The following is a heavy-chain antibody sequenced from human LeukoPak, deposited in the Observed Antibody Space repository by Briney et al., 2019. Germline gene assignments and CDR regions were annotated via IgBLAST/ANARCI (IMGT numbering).Heavy chain of an antibody. CDR2: VSWNSGSV. D-gene: IGHD1-1*01. V-gene: IGHV3-9*01. CDR1: GFTFDDYA. CDR3: AKDVGRLERNPDY. Sequence: GGSLRLSCAASGFTFDDYAMHWVRQAPGKGLEWVSGVSWNSGSVGYADSVKGRFTIFRDNAKNSLYLQMNSLRAEDTALYHCAKDVGRLERNPDYWGQGTLVTVSS. J-gene: IGHJ4*02.